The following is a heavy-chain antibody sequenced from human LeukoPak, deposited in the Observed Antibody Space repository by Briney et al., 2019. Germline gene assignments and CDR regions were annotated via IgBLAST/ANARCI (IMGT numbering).Heavy chain of an antibody. CDR2: INQDGSEK. CDR1: GITFSRFW. J-gene: IGHJ4*02. Sequence: GGSLRLSCAASGITFSRFWMSWVRQAPGKGLQWVANINQDGSEKHYVDSVKGRFTISRDNAENSLYLQMNSLRAEDTAVYYCARDYSGYDYYFDYWGQGTLVTVSS. D-gene: IGHD5-12*01. V-gene: IGHV3-7*03. CDR3: ARDYSGYDYYFDY.